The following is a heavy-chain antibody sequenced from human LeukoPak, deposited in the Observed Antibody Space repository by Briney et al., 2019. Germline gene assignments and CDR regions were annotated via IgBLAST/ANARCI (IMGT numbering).Heavy chain of an antibody. J-gene: IGHJ6*03. D-gene: IGHD5-12*01. CDR1: GDSISSSSYY. V-gene: IGHV4-39*07. CDR3: ARGGQWLRDYYYYMDV. Sequence: SETLSLTCTVSGDSISSSSYYWGWIRQPPGKGLEWIASISYGGNTYYNPSLKSRVTISVDTSKNQFSLKLSSVTAADTAVYYCARGGQWLRDYYYYMDVWGKGTTVTVSS. CDR2: ISYGGNT.